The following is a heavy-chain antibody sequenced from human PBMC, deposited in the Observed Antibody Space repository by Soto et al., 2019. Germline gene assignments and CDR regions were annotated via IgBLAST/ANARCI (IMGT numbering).Heavy chain of an antibody. J-gene: IGHJ4*02. CDR2: ISSGGTTI. V-gene: IGHV3-11*01. CDR3: ARDYDILTGYSPFDY. Sequence: HLVESGGGLVKPGGSLRLSCAVSGFTFSDYYMSWIRQAPGKGLEWVAYISSGGTTIYYGDSVKGRFAISRDNAKNSLYLQMNSLRAEDTAVYYCARDYDILTGYSPFDYWGQGTLVTVSS. CDR1: GFTFSDYY. D-gene: IGHD3-9*01.